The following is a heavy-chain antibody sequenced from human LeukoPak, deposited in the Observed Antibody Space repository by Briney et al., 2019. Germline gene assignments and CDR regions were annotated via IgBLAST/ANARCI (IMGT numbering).Heavy chain of an antibody. CDR3: ATDLSRGGLDYYYYYGMDV. J-gene: IGHJ6*02. D-gene: IGHD2-15*01. Sequence: EASVKVSCKVSGYTLTELSMHWVRQAPGKGLEWMGGFYPEDGETIYAQKFQGRVTMTEDTSTDTAYMELGSLRSEDTAVYYCATDLSRGGLDYYYYYGMDVWGQGTTVTVSS. V-gene: IGHV1-24*01. CDR2: FYPEDGET. CDR1: GYTLTELS.